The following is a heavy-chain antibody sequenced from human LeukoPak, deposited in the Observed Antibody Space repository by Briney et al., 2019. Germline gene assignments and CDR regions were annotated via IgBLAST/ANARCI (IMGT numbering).Heavy chain of an antibody. D-gene: IGHD1-7*01. CDR1: GFTFSSYW. Sequence: GGSLRLSCAASGFTFSSYWTHWVRQAPGKGLVWVSRINSDGSSTSYADSVKGRFTISRDNAKNTLYLQMNSLRAEDTAVYYCASRDNRNYLLADYWGQGTLVTVSS. V-gene: IGHV3-74*01. CDR3: ASRDNRNYLLADY. CDR2: INSDGSST. J-gene: IGHJ4*02.